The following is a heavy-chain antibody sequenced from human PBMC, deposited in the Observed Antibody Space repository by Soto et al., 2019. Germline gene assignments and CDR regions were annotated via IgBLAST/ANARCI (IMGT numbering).Heavy chain of an antibody. J-gene: IGHJ3*02. D-gene: IGHD5-12*01. V-gene: IGHV3-53*02. CDR3: AGGPYIVATLGAFDI. CDR1: GFTVSSNY. CDR2: IYSGGST. Sequence: EVQLVETGGGLIQPGGSLRLSCAASGFTVSSNYMSWVRQAPGKGLEWVSVIYSGGSTYYADSVKGRFTISRDNSKNTLYLQMNSLRAEDTAVYYCAGGPYIVATLGAFDIWGQGTMVTVSS.